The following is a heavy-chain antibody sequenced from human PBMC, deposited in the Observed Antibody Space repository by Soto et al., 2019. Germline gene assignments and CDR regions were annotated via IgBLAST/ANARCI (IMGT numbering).Heavy chain of an antibody. CDR2: ISGSGGST. CDR3: AKISGYDTYYYYCGMDV. Sequence: EVQLLESGGGLVQPGGSLRLSCAASGFTFSSYAMSWVRQAPGKGLEWVSAISGSGGSTYYADSVKGRFTISRDNSKNTLYLQMNSLRAEDTAVYYCAKISGYDTYYYYCGMDVWGQGTTVTVSS. J-gene: IGHJ6*02. D-gene: IGHD5-12*01. CDR1: GFTFSSYA. V-gene: IGHV3-23*01.